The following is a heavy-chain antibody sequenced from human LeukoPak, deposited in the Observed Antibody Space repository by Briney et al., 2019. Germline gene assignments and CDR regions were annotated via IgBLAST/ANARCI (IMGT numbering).Heavy chain of an antibody. J-gene: IGHJ4*02. V-gene: IGHV3-9*01. CDR1: GFSFDDYA. CDR3: ATSSREGEDSSGWAPFDY. CDR2: ISWNSGSI. D-gene: IGHD6-19*01. Sequence: PGGSLRLSCAVSGFSFDDYAMHWVRQAPGKGLEWVSGISWNSGSIGYAESVKGRFTISRDNAKNSLYLQMNSLRAEDTALYYCATSSREGEDSSGWAPFDYWGQGTLVTVSS.